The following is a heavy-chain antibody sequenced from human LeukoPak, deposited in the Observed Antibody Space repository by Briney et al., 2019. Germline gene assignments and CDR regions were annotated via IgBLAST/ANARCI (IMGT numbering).Heavy chain of an antibody. V-gene: IGHV3-23*01. J-gene: IGHJ6*03. CDR1: GFTFSSYA. D-gene: IGHD2-2*01. CDR3: AKDSNYMDV. Sequence: PGGSLRLSCAASGFTFSSYAMSWARQTPGKGLEWVSGISGSGGGTYYADSVRGRFTISRDNSKNTMSLQMNSLRAEDTAIYYCAKDSNYMDVWGKGTTVTVSS. CDR2: ISGSGGGT.